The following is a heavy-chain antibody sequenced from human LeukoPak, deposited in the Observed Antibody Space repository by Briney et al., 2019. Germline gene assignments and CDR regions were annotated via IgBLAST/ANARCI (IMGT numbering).Heavy chain of an antibody. V-gene: IGHV4-39*02. CDR3: ARLFLRFGEFSFDY. CDR1: GGSISNSSFY. CDR2: IYYRGST. D-gene: IGHD3-10*01. J-gene: IGHJ4*02. Sequence: SETLSLTCTVSGGSISNSSFYWGWIRQPPGKGLEWIGNIYYRGSTYYNSSLKSRVSISVDTSKDYFSLKVSSVTAADTAVYYCARLFLRFGEFSFDYWGQGTLVTVSS.